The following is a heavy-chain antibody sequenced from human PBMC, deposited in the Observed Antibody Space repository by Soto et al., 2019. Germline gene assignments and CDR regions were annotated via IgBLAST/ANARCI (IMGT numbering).Heavy chain of an antibody. V-gene: IGHV1-3*01. D-gene: IGHD1-26*01. J-gene: IGHJ4*02. CDR1: GYTFTTLS. Sequence: GASVKVSCKASGYTFTTLSMHWVRQAPGQSLEWMGYINAGSGYTKYSQNFQGRVTITRDTLASTAYMELSSLRSEDTAVYYCAAEYRADSCWVDYWGQGTLVTVSS. CDR3: AAEYRADSCWVDY. CDR2: INAGSGYT.